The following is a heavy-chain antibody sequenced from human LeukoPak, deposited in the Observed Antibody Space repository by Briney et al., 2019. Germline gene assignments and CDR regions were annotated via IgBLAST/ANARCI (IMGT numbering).Heavy chain of an antibody. CDR2: IYYSGST. V-gene: IGHV4-59*01. CDR3: ARDRGRQLGYDAFDI. D-gene: IGHD6-6*01. CDR1: GGSIGSYY. Sequence: PSETLSLTCTVSGGSIGSYYWSWIRQPPGKGLEWIGYIYYSGSTNYNPSLKSRVTISVDTSKNQFSLKLSSVTAADTAVYYCARDRGRQLGYDAFDIWGQGTMVTVSS. J-gene: IGHJ3*02.